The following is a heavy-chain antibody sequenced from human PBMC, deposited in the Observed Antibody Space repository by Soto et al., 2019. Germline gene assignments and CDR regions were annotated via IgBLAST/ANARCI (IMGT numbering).Heavy chain of an antibody. D-gene: IGHD2-15*01. CDR3: ARAPRDGCRTTCNSWLDP. CDR1: GYTFPNYA. V-gene: IGHV1-3*01. CDR2: IIAASGDT. J-gene: IGHJ5*02. Sequence: GASVKVSCKASGYTFPNYAIQWVRQAPGQRLEWMGWIIAASGDTKYSQKFQGRVSVTRDTSASTVYMELSSLRSEDTAVYYCARAPRDGCRTTCNSWLDPWGQGTLVTVSS.